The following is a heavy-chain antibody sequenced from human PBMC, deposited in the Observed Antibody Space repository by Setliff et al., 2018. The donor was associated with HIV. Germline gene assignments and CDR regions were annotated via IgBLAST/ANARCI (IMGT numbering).Heavy chain of an antibody. CDR1: SGSFSGYS. V-gene: IGHV4-34*01. CDR2: INHSGST. Sequence: SETLSLTCAVYSGSFSGYSWGWIRQPPGKGLEWIGEINHSGSTNYNPSLKSRVTISVDTSKRQFSLNLTSVTAADTAVYYCARGPPAEDYYYYMDVWDKGTTVTVSS. CDR3: ARGPPAEDYYYYMDV. J-gene: IGHJ6*03.